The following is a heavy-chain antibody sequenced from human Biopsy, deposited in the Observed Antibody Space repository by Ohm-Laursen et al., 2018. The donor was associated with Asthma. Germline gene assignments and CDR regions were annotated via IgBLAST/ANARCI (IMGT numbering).Heavy chain of an antibody. D-gene: IGHD2-21*02. V-gene: IGHV3-30*04. CDR2: ISYDGRNT. J-gene: IGHJ6*02. CDR3: ARGGLHYYEYYGMDV. Sequence: SLRLSCAASGFTFDNYTMHWVRQAPGKGLEWVTIISYDGRNTYYADSVEGRFTISRDNSKNALFLQMSSLRPEDTAVYYCARGGLHYYEYYGMDVWRQGTTVTVSS. CDR1: GFTFDNYT.